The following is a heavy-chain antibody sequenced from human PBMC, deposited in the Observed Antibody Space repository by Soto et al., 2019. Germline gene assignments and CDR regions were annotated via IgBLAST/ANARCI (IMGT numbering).Heavy chain of an antibody. Sequence: GGSLRLSCAASGFTFSSYSLNWVRQAPGKGLEWVSSISSSSSYIYYADSVKGRFTISRDNAKNSLYLQMNSLRAEDTAVYYCARVKVTGDLPDAFDIWGQGTMVTVSS. D-gene: IGHD7-27*01. CDR2: ISSSSSYI. V-gene: IGHV3-21*01. CDR3: ARVKVTGDLPDAFDI. CDR1: GFTFSSYS. J-gene: IGHJ3*02.